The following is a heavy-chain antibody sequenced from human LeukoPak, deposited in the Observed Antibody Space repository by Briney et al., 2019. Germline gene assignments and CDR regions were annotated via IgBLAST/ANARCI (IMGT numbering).Heavy chain of an antibody. V-gene: IGHV3-7*03. J-gene: IGHJ4*02. Sequence: GGSLRLSCTASGFIFSTYWMSWVRQAPGKGLEGMANIKQDGSEKYYVDSLKGRFTISRDNPKNSLYLQMNSLRAEDTAVYYCAKARDCGGDCYTFYFDYWGQGTLVTVSS. D-gene: IGHD2-21*02. CDR1: GFIFSTYW. CDR3: AKARDCGGDCYTFYFDY. CDR2: IKQDGSEK.